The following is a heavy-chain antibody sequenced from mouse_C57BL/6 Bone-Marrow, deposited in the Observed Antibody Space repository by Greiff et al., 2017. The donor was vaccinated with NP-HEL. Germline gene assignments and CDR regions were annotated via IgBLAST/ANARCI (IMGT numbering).Heavy chain of an antibody. J-gene: IGHJ4*01. V-gene: IGHV3-6*01. D-gene: IGHD2-3*01. CDR1: GYSITSGYY. CDR3: ANGYYVGYYAMDY. Sequence: EVKLMESGPGLVKPSQSLSLTCSVTGYSITSGYYWNWIRQFPGNKLEWMGYISYDGSNNYNPSLKNRISITLDTSKNQFFLKLNSVTTEDTATYYCANGYYVGYYAMDYWGQGTSVTVSS. CDR2: ISYDGSN.